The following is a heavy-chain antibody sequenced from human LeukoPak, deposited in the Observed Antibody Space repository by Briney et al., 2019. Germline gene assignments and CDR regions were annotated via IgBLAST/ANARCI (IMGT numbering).Heavy chain of an antibody. D-gene: IGHD4-17*01. CDR1: GFTFSSYG. Sequence: PGGSLRLSCVASGFTFSSYGMHWVRQAPGKGLEWVAFIRYDGSNKYYADSVKGRFTISRDNFKNTLYLQMNSLRAEDTAVYYCAKEIWPTVTTPGHTHFDYWGQGTLVTVSS. CDR3: AKEIWPTVTTPGHTHFDY. CDR2: IRYDGSNK. V-gene: IGHV3-30*02. J-gene: IGHJ4*02.